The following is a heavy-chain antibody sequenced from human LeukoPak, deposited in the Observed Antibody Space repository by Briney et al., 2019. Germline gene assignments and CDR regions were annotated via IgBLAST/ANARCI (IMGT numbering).Heavy chain of an antibody. J-gene: IGHJ4*02. CDR3: AKNGWLRSSGLWGDY. CDR1: GFTFSSYA. V-gene: IGHV3-23*01. D-gene: IGHD5-12*01. CDR2: FSGGDGSP. Sequence: GGSLRLSCVASGFTFSSYAMTWFRQAPGKGLEWVSSFSGGDGSPYHADSVKGRFTISRDNSKSTLYLQINSLRAEDTAIYYCAKNGWLRSSGLWGDYWGQGALVTVSS.